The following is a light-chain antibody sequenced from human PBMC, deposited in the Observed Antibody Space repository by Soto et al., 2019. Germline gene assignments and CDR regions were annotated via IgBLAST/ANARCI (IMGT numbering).Light chain of an antibody. CDR3: QQYDTYWT. J-gene: IGKJ1*01. CDR2: KAS. V-gene: IGKV1-5*03. Sequence: DIQMTQYTSTLSASVGDRVIITCRASQSISNWLAWYQQKPGKAPNLLIYKASSLKSGVPSRFSGSGSGTEFTLTISSLQPDDFATYYCQQYDTYWTFGQGSMVDI. CDR1: QSISNW.